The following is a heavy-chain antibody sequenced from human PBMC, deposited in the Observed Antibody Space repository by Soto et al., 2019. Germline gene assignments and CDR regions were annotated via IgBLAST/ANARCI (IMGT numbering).Heavy chain of an antibody. J-gene: IGHJ4*02. CDR1: GFTFSSYW. D-gene: IGHD4-17*01. V-gene: IGHV3-74*01. Sequence: EVQLVESGGGLVQPGGSLRLSCAASGFTFSSYWMHWVRQAPGKGLVWVSRIKSDGSDTSYADSVKGRFTISRDNAKNPLYLQMSSLRAEDTAVYYCVRVAYGDLGVWGQGTLVTVSS. CDR3: VRVAYGDLGV. CDR2: IKSDGSDT.